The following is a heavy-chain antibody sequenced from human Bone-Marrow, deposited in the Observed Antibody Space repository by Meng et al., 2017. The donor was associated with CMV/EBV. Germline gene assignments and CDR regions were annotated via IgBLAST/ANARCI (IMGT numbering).Heavy chain of an antibody. Sequence: GGSLRLSCAASGFIFSSYSMHWVRQAPGKGLEWVAVISFDGSNEYYTESVKGRFTISRDNSKNTLYLQMNSLRAEDTAVYYCAKDSPRFDPWGQGTLVTVSS. CDR3: AKDSPRFDP. V-gene: IGHV3-30-3*01. CDR1: GFIFSSYS. J-gene: IGHJ5*02. CDR2: ISFDGSNE.